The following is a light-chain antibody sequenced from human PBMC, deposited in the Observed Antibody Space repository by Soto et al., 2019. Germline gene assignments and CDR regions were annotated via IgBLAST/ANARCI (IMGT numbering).Light chain of an antibody. CDR1: QSLSSNY. Sequence: EIVLTQSPGTLSLSPGERATLSCRASQSLSSNYLAWYQQKPGLAPRLLVYGASRRATDIPDRFSGSGSGADFTLTISRLEPEDFAVYYCQHYGGSPHSFGQGTKVDIK. V-gene: IGKV3-20*01. CDR3: QHYGGSPHS. CDR2: GAS. J-gene: IGKJ1*01.